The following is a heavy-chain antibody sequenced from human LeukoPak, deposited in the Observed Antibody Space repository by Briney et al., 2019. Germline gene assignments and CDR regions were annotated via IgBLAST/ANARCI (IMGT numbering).Heavy chain of an antibody. Sequence: PGGSLRLSCAASGFTFSSYWIHWVRQAPGKGLVWVSRIDTDGSNTNYADSVKGRFTISRDNAKNSLYLQMNSLRAEDTAVYYCAELGITMIGGVWGKGTTVTISS. CDR3: AELGITMIGGV. D-gene: IGHD3-10*02. J-gene: IGHJ6*04. CDR2: IDTDGSNT. CDR1: GFTFSSYW. V-gene: IGHV3-74*01.